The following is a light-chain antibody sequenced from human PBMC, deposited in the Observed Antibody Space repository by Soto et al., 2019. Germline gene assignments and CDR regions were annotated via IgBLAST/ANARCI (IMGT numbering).Light chain of an antibody. J-gene: IGLJ2*01. CDR3: TSFTSSIGVV. CDR2: DVT. CDR1: SSDVGGYNY. V-gene: IGLV2-14*03. Sequence: QSVLTQPASVSGSPGQSITISCTGASSDVGGYNYVSWYQQHPGKAPTLMIYDVTNPPSGVSNRFSGSKSGNTASRTISGLQAEDEADYYCTSFTSSIGVVFGGGTKLTVL.